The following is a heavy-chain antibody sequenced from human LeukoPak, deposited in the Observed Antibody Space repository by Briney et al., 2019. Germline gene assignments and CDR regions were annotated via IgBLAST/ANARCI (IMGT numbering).Heavy chain of an antibody. D-gene: IGHD6-13*01. Sequence: GASVKVSCKASGGTFSSYAISWVRQAPGQGLEWMGGIIPIFGTANYAQKFQGRVTITADESTSTAYMELSSLRSEDTAVYYCARGTYSSSWYVRAIDYWGQGTLVTVSS. CDR2: IIPIFGTA. CDR1: GGTFSSYA. V-gene: IGHV1-69*13. J-gene: IGHJ4*02. CDR3: ARGTYSSSWYVRAIDY.